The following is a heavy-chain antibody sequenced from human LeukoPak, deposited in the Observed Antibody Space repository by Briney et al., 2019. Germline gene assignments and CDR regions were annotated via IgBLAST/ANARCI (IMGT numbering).Heavy chain of an antibody. CDR3: AKRWYDFRSGYPWMTDY. CDR2: ISGSGGST. Sequence: GGSLRLSCAASGFTFSSYAMSWVRQAPGKGLEWVSAISGSGGSTYYADSVKGRFTISRDNSKNTLYLQMNSLRAEDTAVYYCAKRWYDFRSGYPWMTDYWGQGTLVTVSS. CDR1: GFTFSSYA. J-gene: IGHJ4*02. D-gene: IGHD3-3*01. V-gene: IGHV3-23*01.